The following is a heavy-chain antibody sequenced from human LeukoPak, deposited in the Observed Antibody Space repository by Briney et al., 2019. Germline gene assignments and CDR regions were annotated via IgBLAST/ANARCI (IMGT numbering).Heavy chain of an antibody. CDR2: IFYTGDS. V-gene: IGHV4-59*08. J-gene: IGHJ4*02. Sequence: PSETLSLTCTVSGVSSSSSYWSWIRQPPGKGLEWIGYIFYTGDSNHNPSFKSRVSISLDTSKDQISLKLSSVTAADTAVYYCARVSVDYGDYYFDYWGQGTLVTVSS. CDR3: ARVSVDYGDYYFDY. CDR1: GVSSSSSY. D-gene: IGHD4-17*01.